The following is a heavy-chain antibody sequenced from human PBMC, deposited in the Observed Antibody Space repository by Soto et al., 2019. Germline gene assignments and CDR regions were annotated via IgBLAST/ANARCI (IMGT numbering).Heavy chain of an antibody. V-gene: IGHV4-34*01. D-gene: IGHD6-13*01. CDR1: GGSFSGYY. CDR2: INHSGST. J-gene: IGHJ5*02. Sequence: LSLTCAVYGGSFSGYYWSWIRQPPGKGLEWIGEINHSGSTNYNPSLKSRVTISVDTSKNQFSLKLSSVTAADTAVYYCARGLLRGFIAAAGRKSNWFDPWGQGTLVTVSS. CDR3: ARGLLRGFIAAAGRKSNWFDP.